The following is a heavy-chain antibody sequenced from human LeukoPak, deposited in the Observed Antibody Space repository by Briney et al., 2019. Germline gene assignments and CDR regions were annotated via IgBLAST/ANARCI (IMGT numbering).Heavy chain of an antibody. CDR1: GFTFSDYY. V-gene: IGHV3-11*04. J-gene: IGHJ3*02. CDR2: ISSSGSTI. CDR3: ARGRVAVRSDAFDI. Sequence: GGSLRLSCAASGFTFSDYYMSWIRQAPGKGPEWVSYISSSGSTIYYAGSVKGRFTISRDNAKNSLYLQMNSLRAEDTAVYYCARGRVAVRSDAFDIWGQGTMVTASS. D-gene: IGHD6-19*01.